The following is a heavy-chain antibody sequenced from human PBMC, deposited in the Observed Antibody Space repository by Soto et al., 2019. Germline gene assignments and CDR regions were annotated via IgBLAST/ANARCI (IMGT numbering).Heavy chain of an antibody. CDR2: ISYDGSNK. V-gene: IGHV3-30-3*01. CDR3: AREYSSSYYFDY. CDR1: GFTFSSYA. D-gene: IGHD6-6*01. Sequence: QVQLVESGGGVVQPGRSLRLSCAASGFTFSSYAMHWVRQAPGEGLEWVAVISYDGSNKYYADSVKGRFTISRDNSKNTLYLQMNSLRAEDTAVYYCAREYSSSYYFDYWGQGTLVTVSS. J-gene: IGHJ4*02.